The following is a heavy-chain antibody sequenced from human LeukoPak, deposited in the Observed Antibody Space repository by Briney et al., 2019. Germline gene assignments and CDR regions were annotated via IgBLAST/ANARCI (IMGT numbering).Heavy chain of an antibody. J-gene: IGHJ4*02. CDR2: IKLDENTA. V-gene: IGHV3-74*01. D-gene: IGHD3-3*01. CDR3: ARDRPLWN. Sequence: PGGSLRLSCAASELINTHYWMHWVRQVPGKGLVWVSRIKLDENTAYYADFVKGRFTISRGNAKSTIYLQMNSLRVEDSAVYYCARDRPLWNWGQGTLVTVSS. CDR1: ELINTHYW.